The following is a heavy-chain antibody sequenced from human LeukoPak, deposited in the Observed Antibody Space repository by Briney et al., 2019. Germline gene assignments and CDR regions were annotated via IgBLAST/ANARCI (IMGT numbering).Heavy chain of an antibody. CDR2: ISAYNGNT. CDR3: ARFGDYSSGRYNWFDP. D-gene: IGHD6-19*01. J-gene: IGHJ5*02. Sequence: ASVKVSFKASGYTFTSYGISWVRQAPGQGLEWMGWISAYNGNTNYAQKLQGRVTMTTDTSTSTAYMELRSLRSDDTAVYYCARFGDYSSGRYNWFDPWGQGTLVTVSP. V-gene: IGHV1-18*01. CDR1: GYTFTSYG.